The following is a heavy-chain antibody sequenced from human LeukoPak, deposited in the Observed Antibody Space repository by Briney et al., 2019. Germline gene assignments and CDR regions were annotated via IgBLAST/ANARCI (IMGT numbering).Heavy chain of an antibody. Sequence: PGGSLRLSCAASGFTFDDYAMHWVRHAPGKGLEWVSGISWNSGSIGYADSVKGRFTISRDNAKNSLYLQMNSLRAEDTALYYCAKARPGRDYDSSGYYYRFELDYWGQGTLVTVSS. D-gene: IGHD3-22*01. CDR2: ISWNSGSI. CDR1: GFTFDDYA. J-gene: IGHJ4*02. V-gene: IGHV3-9*01. CDR3: AKARPGRDYDSSGYYYRFELDY.